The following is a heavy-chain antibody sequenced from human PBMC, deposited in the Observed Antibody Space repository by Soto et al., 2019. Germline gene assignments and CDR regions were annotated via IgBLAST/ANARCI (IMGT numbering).Heavy chain of an antibody. CDR3: ARGPTESFGWFDP. V-gene: IGHV3-30-3*01. Sequence: QVQLVESGGGVVQPGRSLRLSCAASGFTFSSYAIHWVRQAPGKGLEWVALISYDGSNKYYADSVKGQFTISRDNSKNKLYLQMNSLRTEDTAVYYCARGPTESFGWFDPWGQGTRVPVSS. D-gene: IGHD2-21*02. J-gene: IGHJ5*02. CDR2: ISYDGSNK. CDR1: GFTFSSYA.